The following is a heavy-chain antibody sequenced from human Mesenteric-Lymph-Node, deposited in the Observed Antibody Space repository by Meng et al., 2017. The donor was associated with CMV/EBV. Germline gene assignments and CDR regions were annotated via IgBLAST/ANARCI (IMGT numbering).Heavy chain of an antibody. V-gene: IGHV3-30*04. CDR1: GFTFSTYA. Sequence: GESLKISCAASGFTFSTYAMHWVRQAPGKGLEWVAVISYDGGNKYYADSVKGRFTISRDNSKNTLYLQMNSLRAEDTAVYYCARDKGSGYDAFDIWGQGTMVTVSS. D-gene: IGHD3-3*01. CDR2: ISYDGGNK. CDR3: ARDKGSGYDAFDI. J-gene: IGHJ3*02.